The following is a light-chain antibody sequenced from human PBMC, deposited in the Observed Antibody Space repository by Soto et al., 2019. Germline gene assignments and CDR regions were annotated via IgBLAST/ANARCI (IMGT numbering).Light chain of an antibody. Sequence: EIVLTQSPAILSLSPGERATLSCRASQSVGTYLDWYQQKLGQAPRLIIYDASNRATGIPARFSGSGSGTDFTLTISSPEPEDFAVYYCQQRVNWLTFGGGTKVDIK. J-gene: IGKJ4*01. CDR1: QSVGTY. CDR3: QQRVNWLT. CDR2: DAS. V-gene: IGKV3-11*01.